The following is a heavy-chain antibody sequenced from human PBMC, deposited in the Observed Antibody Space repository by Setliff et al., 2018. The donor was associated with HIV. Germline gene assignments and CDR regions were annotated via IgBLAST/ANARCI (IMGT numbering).Heavy chain of an antibody. CDR2: IIPIFGTA. Sequence: SVKVSCKASGGTFSNYAFTWVRQAPGQGLEWMGGIIPIFGTANYAQKFQGRVTITADESTSTAYMELSSLSSDDTAVYYCARTASVTMIRGSLRPWGQGTLVTVSS. V-gene: IGHV1-69*13. J-gene: IGHJ5*02. D-gene: IGHD3-10*01. CDR3: ARTASVTMIRGSLRP. CDR1: GGTFSNYA.